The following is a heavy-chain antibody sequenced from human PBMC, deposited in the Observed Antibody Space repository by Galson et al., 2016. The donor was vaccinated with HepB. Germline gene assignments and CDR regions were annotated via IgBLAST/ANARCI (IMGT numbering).Heavy chain of an antibody. J-gene: IGHJ4*02. Sequence: SLRLSCAASGFTFNTYSMIWVRQAPGKGLEWVSSISGTSTYIYYADSVKGRFTISRDNAKNSLYLQMNNVRAEDTAVYYCARDLRGMIRFFDWSTHFDSWGQGTLVTVSS. V-gene: IGHV3-21*01. CDR2: ISGTSTYI. CDR1: GFTFNTYS. D-gene: IGHD3-9*01. CDR3: ARDLRGMIRFFDWSTHFDS.